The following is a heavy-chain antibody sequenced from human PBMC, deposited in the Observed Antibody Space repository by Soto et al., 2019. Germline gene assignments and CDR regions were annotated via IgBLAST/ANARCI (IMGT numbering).Heavy chain of an antibody. Sequence: PSETLSLTCAVSGGSISSSNWWSWVRQPPGKGLEWIGEIYHSGSTNYNPSLKSRVTISVDKSKNQFSLKLSSVTAADTAVYYCARRQTTIFGVVSFDYWGQGTLVTVSS. CDR2: IYHSGST. J-gene: IGHJ4*02. D-gene: IGHD3-3*01. CDR1: GGSISSSNW. V-gene: IGHV4-4*02. CDR3: ARRQTTIFGVVSFDY.